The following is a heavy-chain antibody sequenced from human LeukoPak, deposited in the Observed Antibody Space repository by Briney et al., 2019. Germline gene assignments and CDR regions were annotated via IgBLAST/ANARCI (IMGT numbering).Heavy chain of an antibody. CDR3: ARRSVADTTGYGLDL. CDR1: GYKFPNQW. J-gene: IGHJ3*01. V-gene: IGHV5-51*01. CDR2: IYPGDSDT. D-gene: IGHD4-11*01. Sequence: AGESLKISCSASGYKFPNQWLAWVRQMPGKGLEWVGNIYPGDSDTRYNPSFQGHVTISADKSTSTAYLQWSRLQASDTAMYYCARRSVADTTGYGLDLWGQGTLATVSS.